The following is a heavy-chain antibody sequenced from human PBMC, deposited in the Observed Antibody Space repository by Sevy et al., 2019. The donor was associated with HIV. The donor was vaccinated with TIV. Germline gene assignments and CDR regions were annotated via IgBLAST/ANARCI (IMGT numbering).Heavy chain of an antibody. J-gene: IGHJ3*02. CDR1: GFTFSSYA. CDR3: ARVRRGGSYFAFDI. D-gene: IGHD1-26*01. Sequence: GGSLRLSCAASGFTFSSYAMHWVRQAPGKGLEWVAVISYDGSNKYYADSVKVRFTISRDNSKNTLYLQMNSLRAEDTAVYYCARVRRGGSYFAFDIWGQGTMVTVSS. CDR2: ISYDGSNK. V-gene: IGHV3-30*04.